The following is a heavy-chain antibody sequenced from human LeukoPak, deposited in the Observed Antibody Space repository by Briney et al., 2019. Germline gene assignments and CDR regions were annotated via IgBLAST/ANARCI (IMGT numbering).Heavy chain of an antibody. V-gene: IGHV4-4*07. CDR3: AREACSSTSCYTDY. Sequence: SETLSLTCTVSGGSISSYYWSWIRQPAGKGLEWIGRIYTSGSTNYNPSLKSRVTMSVDTSKNQFSLKLSSVTAADTAVYYCAREACSSTSCYTDYWGQGTLVTVSS. CDR1: GGSISSYY. D-gene: IGHD2-2*02. J-gene: IGHJ4*02. CDR2: IYTSGST.